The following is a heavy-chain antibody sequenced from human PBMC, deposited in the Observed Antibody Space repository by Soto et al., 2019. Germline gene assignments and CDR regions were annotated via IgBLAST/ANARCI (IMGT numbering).Heavy chain of an antibody. CDR1: GFTFSSYG. D-gene: IGHD2-21*01. J-gene: IGHJ3*02. CDR3: AKDPYCGVPSCYSWAFDI. CDR2: ITGNGDSS. Sequence: EAQLLESGGGLVRPGGSLRLSCAASGFTFSSYGMTWVRQAQGKGLEWVSSITGNGDSSHYADSVTGPFTISRDNSRSTLYLQMNCLRVEDTALYYCAKDPYCGVPSCYSWAFDIWGQGTVVTVSS. V-gene: IGHV3-23*01.